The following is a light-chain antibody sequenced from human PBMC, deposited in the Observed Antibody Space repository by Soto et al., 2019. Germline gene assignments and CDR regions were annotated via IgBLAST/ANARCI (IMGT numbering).Light chain of an antibody. Sequence: EIVLTQSPGTLSLSPGERATLSCRASQSVASRNLAWYQQKSGQAPRLLIYRASSRAIHTTDKFSGSGSVTDFTPTISGREPEDFAVYYCQLFGNSRWTFGQGTKVEI. CDR2: RAS. CDR1: QSVASRN. CDR3: QLFGNSRWT. V-gene: IGKV3-20*01. J-gene: IGKJ1*01.